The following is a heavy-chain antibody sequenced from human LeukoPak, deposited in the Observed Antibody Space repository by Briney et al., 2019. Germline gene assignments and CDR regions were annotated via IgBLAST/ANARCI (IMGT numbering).Heavy chain of an antibody. CDR2: IYYRGST. Sequence: SETLSLPCTVSGGSISSYYWRWIRQPPGKAREWIGYIYYRGSTRHNPSLKSRVTISVDTSKTLFSLKLSSVTAADTAVYYCARGQWLAYDAFDIWGQGTMVTVSS. J-gene: IGHJ3*02. V-gene: IGHV4-59*01. CDR1: GGSISSYY. D-gene: IGHD6-19*01. CDR3: ARGQWLAYDAFDI.